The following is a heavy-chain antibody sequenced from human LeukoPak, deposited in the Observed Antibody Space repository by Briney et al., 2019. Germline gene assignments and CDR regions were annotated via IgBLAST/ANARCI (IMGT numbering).Heavy chain of an antibody. D-gene: IGHD3-16*02. CDR2: ISSNGGST. CDR3: ARVNRGDAFDI. V-gene: IGHV3-64*01. J-gene: IGHJ3*02. CDR1: GFTFSSDA. Sequence: GGSLRLSCAASGFTFSSDAMHWGRQAPGKGLEYVSAISSNGGSTYYANSVKGRFTISRDNSKNTLYLQMGSLRAEDMAVYYCARVNRGDAFDIWGQGTLVTVSS.